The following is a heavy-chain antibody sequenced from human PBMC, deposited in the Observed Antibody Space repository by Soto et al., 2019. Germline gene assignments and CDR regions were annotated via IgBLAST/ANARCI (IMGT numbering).Heavy chain of an antibody. Sequence: GGSLRLSCAASGFTFSSYGMHWVRQAPGKGLEWVAVISYDGSNKYYADSVKGRFTISRDNSKNTLYLQMNSLRAEDTAVYYCANDRRFYGGNSGLQHWGPGTRVTVFS. CDR2: ISYDGSNK. CDR3: ANDRRFYGGNSGLQH. J-gene: IGHJ1*01. CDR1: GFTFSSYG. D-gene: IGHD4-17*01. V-gene: IGHV3-30*18.